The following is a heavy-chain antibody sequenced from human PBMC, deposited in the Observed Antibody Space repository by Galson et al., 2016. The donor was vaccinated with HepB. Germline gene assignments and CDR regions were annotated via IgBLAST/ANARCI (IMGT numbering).Heavy chain of an antibody. CDR3: ARKKGFWGGAYRYYFDY. CDR1: GGSISSDNW. J-gene: IGHJ4*02. D-gene: IGHD3-3*01. CDR2: IFDSGST. Sequence: SETLSLTCAVSGGSISSDNWWPWVRQPPGKGLEWIGEIFDSGSTNYNPTLKSRVIMSVDKSKNQFSLKLSSVTAADTAVYYCARKKGFWGGAYRYYFDYWGQGTLVTVSS. V-gene: IGHV4-4*02.